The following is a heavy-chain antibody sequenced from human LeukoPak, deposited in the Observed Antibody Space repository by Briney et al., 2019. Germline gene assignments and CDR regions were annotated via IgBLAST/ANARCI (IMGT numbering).Heavy chain of an antibody. J-gene: IGHJ4*02. CDR1: GFTFSSYW. CDR2: IYSGGST. D-gene: IGHD1-26*01. Sequence: GGSLRLSCAASGFTFSSYWMSWVRQAPGKGLEWVSAIYSGGSTSYADSVKGRFTISRDNSKNTLYLQMNSLRAEDTAVYYCARDLGATASFDHWGQGTLVTVSS. CDR3: ARDLGATASFDH. V-gene: IGHV3-66*01.